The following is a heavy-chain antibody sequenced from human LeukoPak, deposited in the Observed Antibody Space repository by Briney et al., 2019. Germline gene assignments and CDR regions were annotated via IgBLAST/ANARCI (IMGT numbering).Heavy chain of an antibody. CDR3: ACSGGSFDHPLFDY. CDR1: GGTFSSYA. J-gene: IGHJ4*02. V-gene: IGHV1-69*05. CDR2: IIPIFGTA. D-gene: IGHD2-15*01. Sequence: GASVKVSCKASGGTFSSYAISWVRQAPGQGLEWMGRIIPIFGTANYAQKFQGRVTITTDESTSTAYMELSSLRSEDTAVYYCACSGGSFDHPLFDYWGQGTPVTVSS.